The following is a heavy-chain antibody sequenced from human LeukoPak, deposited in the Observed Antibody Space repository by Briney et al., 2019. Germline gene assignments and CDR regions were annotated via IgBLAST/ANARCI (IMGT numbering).Heavy chain of an antibody. CDR2: ISGSGGST. V-gene: IGHV3-23*01. J-gene: IGHJ3*02. CDR3: AKGPGNAVVDAFDI. Sequence: GGSLRLSCTASGFTFGDYAMSWVRQAPGKGLEWVSAISGSGGSTYYADSVKGRFTISRDDSKNTLYLQMNSLRAEDTAVYYCAKGPGNAVVDAFDIWGQGTMVTVSS. D-gene: IGHD4-23*01. CDR1: GFTFGDYA.